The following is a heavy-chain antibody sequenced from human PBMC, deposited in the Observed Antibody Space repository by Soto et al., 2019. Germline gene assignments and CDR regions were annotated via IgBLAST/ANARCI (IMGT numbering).Heavy chain of an antibody. V-gene: IGHV4-31*03. D-gene: IGHD5-12*01. Sequence: QVQLQQSGPGLVKPSQTLSLTCTVSGGSISSGSYYWSWIRQLPGKGLEWIGFIYHSGSPSYNPSLKTRFTISVDTSQNQISLRLSSVTGADTAVYYCARWAGGYSGYVDLWGPGTLVTVSS. CDR3: ARWAGGYSGYVDL. J-gene: IGHJ5*02. CDR2: IYHSGSP. CDR1: GGSISSGSYY.